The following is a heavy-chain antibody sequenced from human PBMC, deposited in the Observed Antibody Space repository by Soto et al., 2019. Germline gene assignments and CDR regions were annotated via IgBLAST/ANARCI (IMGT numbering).Heavy chain of an antibody. V-gene: IGHV3-64D*06. CDR3: VKSRGGNNFDFFD. Sequence: GGSLRLSCSASGFTFSSYAMHWVRQAPGKGLEYVSGIRGNGDPPFYADSVKGRFTISRDNSKNTLYLQMSSLSADDTAVYYCVKSRGGNNFDFFDWGQGALVTSPQ. D-gene: IGHD5-12*01. J-gene: IGHJ4*02. CDR2: IRGNGDPP. CDR1: GFTFSSYA.